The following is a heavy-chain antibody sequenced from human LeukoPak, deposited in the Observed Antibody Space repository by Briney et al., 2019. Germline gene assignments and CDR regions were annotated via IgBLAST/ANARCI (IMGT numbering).Heavy chain of an antibody. CDR3: ASSPTTATGPFDY. Sequence: GGSLRLSCAASGFTVSSNYMSWVRQAPGKGLEWVSVIYSAGSTYYADFVRRRFTISRDNSKNTLYLQMNSLTAEDTAVYYCASSPTTATGPFDYWGQGTLVTVSS. V-gene: IGHV3-66*02. CDR2: IYSAGST. D-gene: IGHD3-9*01. CDR1: GFTVSSNY. J-gene: IGHJ4*02.